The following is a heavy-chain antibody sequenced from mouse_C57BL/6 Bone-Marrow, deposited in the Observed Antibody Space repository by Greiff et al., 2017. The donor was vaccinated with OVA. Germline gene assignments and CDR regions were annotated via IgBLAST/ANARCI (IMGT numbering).Heavy chain of an antibody. J-gene: IGHJ4*01. CDR1: GYSFTDYN. Sequence: VQLQQSGPELVKPGASVKISCKASGYSFTDYNMNWVKQSNGKSLEWIGVINPNYGTTSYNQKFKGKATLTVDQSSSTAYMQLNSLTSEDSAVYYCARGGTTVVATNGGAMDYWGRGTSVTVTA. V-gene: IGHV1-39*01. CDR2: INPNYGTT. CDR3: ARGGTTVVATNGGAMDY. D-gene: IGHD1-1*01.